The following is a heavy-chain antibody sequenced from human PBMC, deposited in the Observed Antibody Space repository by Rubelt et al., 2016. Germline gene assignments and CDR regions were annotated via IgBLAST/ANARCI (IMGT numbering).Heavy chain of an antibody. V-gene: IGHV1-2*02. D-gene: IGHD3-3*01. Sequence: QVQLVQSGAEVKKPGASVKVSCKASGYTFTGYYMHWVRQAPGQGLEWMGWINPNSGGTNYAQKFQGRVTMTRNTSISTAYMELSSLRSEYTAVYYCARVEKDRRITISLWGQGTLVTVSS. CDR1: GYTFTGYY. CDR3: ARVEKDRRITISL. J-gene: IGHJ4*02. CDR2: INPNSGGT.